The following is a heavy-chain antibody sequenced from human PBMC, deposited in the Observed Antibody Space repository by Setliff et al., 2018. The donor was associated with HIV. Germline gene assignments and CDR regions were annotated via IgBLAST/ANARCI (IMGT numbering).Heavy chain of an antibody. V-gene: IGHV1-69*01. J-gene: IGHJ6*02. D-gene: IGHD3-22*01. CDR3: AREIGDYYDSSGYYPPTDYYYGMDV. Sequence: VKVSCKASGGTFSSYAISWVRQAPGQGLEWMGGIIPIFGTANYAQKFQGRVTITADESTSTAYMELRSLRSDDTAVYYCAREIGDYYDSSGYYPPTDYYYGMDVWGQGTTVTVSS. CDR2: IIPIFGTA. CDR1: GGTFSSYA.